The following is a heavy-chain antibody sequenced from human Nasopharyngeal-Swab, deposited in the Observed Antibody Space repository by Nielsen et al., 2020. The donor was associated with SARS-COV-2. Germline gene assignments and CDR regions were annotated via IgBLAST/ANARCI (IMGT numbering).Heavy chain of an antibody. CDR3: ARELELPHYYYGMDV. CDR2: MNPNSGNT. V-gene: IGHV1-8*01. Sequence: ASVTVSCKASGYTFTSYDINWVRQATGQGLEWMGWMNPNSGNTGYAQKFQGRVTMTRNTSISTAYMELSSLRSEDTAVYYCARELELPHYYYGMDVWGQGTTVTVSS. CDR1: GYTFTSYD. D-gene: IGHD1-7*01. J-gene: IGHJ6*02.